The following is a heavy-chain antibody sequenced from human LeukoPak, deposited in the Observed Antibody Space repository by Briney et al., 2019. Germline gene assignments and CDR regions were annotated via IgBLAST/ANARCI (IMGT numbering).Heavy chain of an antibody. D-gene: IGHD3-10*01. CDR2: ISSSSSYI. CDR3: AREGYYYGSGYFDY. J-gene: IGHJ4*02. CDR1: GFTFSSYS. Sequence: GGSLRLSCAASGFTFSSYSMNWVRPAPGKGLEWVSSISSSSSYIYYADSVKGRFTISRDNAKNSLYLQMNSLRAEDTAVYYCAREGYYYGSGYFDYWGQGTLVTVSS. V-gene: IGHV3-21*01.